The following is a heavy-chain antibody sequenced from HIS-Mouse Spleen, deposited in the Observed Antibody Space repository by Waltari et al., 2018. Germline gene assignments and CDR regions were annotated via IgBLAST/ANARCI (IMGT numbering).Heavy chain of an antibody. J-gene: IGHJ6*02. D-gene: IGHD3-3*01. CDR1: GYSFTSYW. V-gene: IGHV5-51*01. CDR3: ARQSPAIFGVVMPFDV. Sequence: EVQLVQSGAEVKKPGESLKISCKGSGYSFTSYWIVWVRQMPGKGLEWTWSISPGDSDTRYSPSFQGHVTISAAKSISTAYLQWSSLKASDTAMYYCARQSPAIFGVVMPFDVWGQGTTVTVSS. CDR2: ISPGDSDT.